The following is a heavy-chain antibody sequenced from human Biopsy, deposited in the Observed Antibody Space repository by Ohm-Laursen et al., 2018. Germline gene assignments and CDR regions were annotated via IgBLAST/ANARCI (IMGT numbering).Heavy chain of an antibody. V-gene: IGHV3-23*01. J-gene: IGHJ2*01. CDR1: GFTFSSYA. CDR2: ITVSADTT. Sequence: GSLRLSCSASGFTFSSYAMNWVRQAPGKGLEWVSAITVSADTTYYADSVRGRFTVSRDNSQNTLYLQMNSLRAEDTAVYYCAKGNGAYTNYGWYFDLWGRGTLVTVSS. CDR3: AKGNGAYTNYGWYFDL. D-gene: IGHD4-11*01.